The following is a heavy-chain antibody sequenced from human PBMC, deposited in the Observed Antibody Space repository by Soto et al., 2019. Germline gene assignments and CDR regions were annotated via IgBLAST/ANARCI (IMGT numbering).Heavy chain of an antibody. D-gene: IGHD3-22*01. J-gene: IGHJ4*02. Sequence: SRPLCLTCTVSGCSFSLGINYWSWIRQPPGQGLEWIGYIYYSGSTNYNPSLKSRVTISVDTSKNQFSLKLSSVTAADTAVYYCARAYSSGYYYITYWGQGTLVTVSS. CDR1: GCSFSLGINY. V-gene: IGHV4-61*01. CDR3: ARAYSSGYYYITY. CDR2: IYYSGST.